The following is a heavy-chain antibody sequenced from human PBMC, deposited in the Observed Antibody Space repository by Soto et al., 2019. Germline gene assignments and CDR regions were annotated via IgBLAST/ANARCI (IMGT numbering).Heavy chain of an antibody. CDR3: ARGAALWSGYYPWDY. Sequence: QVQLQQCGAGLLKPSETLSLTCAVYGGSFSGYYWSWIRQPPGKGLEWIGEINHSGSTNYNPSLKSRVTISVDTSKNQFSLKLSSVTAADTAVYYCARGAALWSGYYPWDYWGQGTLVTVSS. CDR1: GGSFSGYY. D-gene: IGHD3-3*01. J-gene: IGHJ4*02. V-gene: IGHV4-34*01. CDR2: INHSGST.